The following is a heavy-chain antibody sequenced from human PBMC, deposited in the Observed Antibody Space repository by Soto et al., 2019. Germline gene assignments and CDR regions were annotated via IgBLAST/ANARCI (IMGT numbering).Heavy chain of an antibody. CDR2: VYYTGTT. CDR3: ATHTSGSRNGPHT. Sequence: SETLSLTCTVSGRSIKDTGANWSCVRPPPGRGLEWIGSVYYTGTTYYNPSLQSRVTISIDTSKNHYSLSVNSVAAADTAVYYCATHTSGSRNGPHTWGQGTLVTVSS. J-gene: IGHJ5*02. V-gene: IGHV4-39*01. D-gene: IGHD1-26*01. CDR1: GRSIKDTGAN.